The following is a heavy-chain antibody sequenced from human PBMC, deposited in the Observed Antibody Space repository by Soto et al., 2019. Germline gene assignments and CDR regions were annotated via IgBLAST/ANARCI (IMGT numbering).Heavy chain of an antibody. V-gene: IGHV3-33*01. CDR1: GFTFSSYG. J-gene: IGHJ4*02. CDR3: ARVTPHPYSSSWTGIFDY. CDR2: IWYDGSNK. D-gene: IGHD6-13*01. Sequence: QVQLVESGGGVVQPGRSLRLSCAASGFTFSSYGMHWVRQAPGKGLEWVAVIWYDGSNKYYADSVKGRFTISRDNSKNTLYLQMNSLRAEDTAVYYCARVTPHPYSSSWTGIFDYWGQGTLVTVSS.